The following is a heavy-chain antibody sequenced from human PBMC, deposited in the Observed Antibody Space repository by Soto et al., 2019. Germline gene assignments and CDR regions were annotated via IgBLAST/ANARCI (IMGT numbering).Heavy chain of an antibody. J-gene: IGHJ6*02. Sequence: GASVKVSCKASGYTFTSYGISWVRQAPGQGLEWMGWISAYNGNTNYAQKLQGRVTMTTDTSISTAYMELSRLRSDDTAVYYCARDLDSMTTVTTNPYYYYGMDVWGQGTTVTVSS. CDR2: ISAYNGNT. CDR3: ARDLDSMTTVTTNPYYYYGMDV. D-gene: IGHD4-4*01. CDR1: GYTFTSYG. V-gene: IGHV1-18*01.